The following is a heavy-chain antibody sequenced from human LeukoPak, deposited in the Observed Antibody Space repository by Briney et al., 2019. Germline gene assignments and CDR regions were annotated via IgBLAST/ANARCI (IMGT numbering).Heavy chain of an antibody. V-gene: IGHV1-2*02. Sequence: GASVKVSCKSSGFTFTDHYIHWVRQGPGQGLEWMGYIGPHSTFTSSPQEFQGRVTMTRDASMSTAYMELTRLTSDDTAVYYCVREGEGQLSKDFDYWGQGTLVTVSS. CDR3: VREGEGQLSKDFDY. CDR2: IGPHSTFT. J-gene: IGHJ4*02. CDR1: GFTFTDHY. D-gene: IGHD2/OR15-2a*01.